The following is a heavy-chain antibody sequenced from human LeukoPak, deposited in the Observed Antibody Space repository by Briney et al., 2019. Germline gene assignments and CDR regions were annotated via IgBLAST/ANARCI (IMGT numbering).Heavy chain of an antibody. Sequence: PGGSLRLSCAASGFTFSSYGMHWVRQAPGKGLEWVAVISYDGSNKYYPDSVKGRFTISRDNSKNTLYLQMNSLRAEDTAVYYCARVDSSSWYEASYYYYGMDVWGQGTTVTVSS. CDR1: GFTFSSYG. CDR2: ISYDGSNK. V-gene: IGHV3-30*03. D-gene: IGHD6-13*01. J-gene: IGHJ6*02. CDR3: ARVDSSSWYEASYYYYGMDV.